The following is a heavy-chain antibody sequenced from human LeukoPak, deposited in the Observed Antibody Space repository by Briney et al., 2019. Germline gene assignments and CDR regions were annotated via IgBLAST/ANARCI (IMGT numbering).Heavy chain of an antibody. Sequence: SETLSLTCAVYGGSFSGYYWSWIRQPPGKGLEWIGEINHSGGTNYNPSFKSQVTISLDTSKNQFSLNLNSVTAADTAVYYCARDRGILTAQLDYWGQGTLVTVSS. J-gene: IGHJ4*02. CDR1: GGSFSGYY. D-gene: IGHD3-9*01. CDR2: INHSGGT. CDR3: ARDRGILTAQLDY. V-gene: IGHV4-34*01.